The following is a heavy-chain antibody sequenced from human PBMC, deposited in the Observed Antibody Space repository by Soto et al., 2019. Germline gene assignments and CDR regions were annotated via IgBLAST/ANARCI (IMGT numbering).Heavy chain of an antibody. CDR2: IGRSGSET. J-gene: IGHJ4*02. CDR1: GFPFSDFH. CDR3: VRGYRAPLF. Sequence: PGGSLRLSCAASGFPFSDFHMSWIRQAPGKGLEWVSYIGRSGSETHYADSVTGRFTISRDNAKNSLYLDLHSLRVEDTGIYYCVRGYRAPLFWGQGTLVTVSS. V-gene: IGHV3-11*03. D-gene: IGHD5-12*01.